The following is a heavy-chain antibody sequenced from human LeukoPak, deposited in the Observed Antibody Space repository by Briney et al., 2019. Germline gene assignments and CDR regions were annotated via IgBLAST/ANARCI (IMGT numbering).Heavy chain of an antibody. CDR2: IYHSGST. CDR3: ASMVRGVMGY. V-gene: IGHV4-30-2*01. D-gene: IGHD3-10*01. J-gene: IGHJ4*02. Sequence: SETLSLTCAVPGGSISSGGYSWSWIRQPPGKGLEWIGYIYHSGSTYYNPSLKSRVTISVDRSKNQFSLKLSSVTAADTAVYYCASMVRGVMGYWGQGTLVTVSS. CDR1: GGSISSGGYS.